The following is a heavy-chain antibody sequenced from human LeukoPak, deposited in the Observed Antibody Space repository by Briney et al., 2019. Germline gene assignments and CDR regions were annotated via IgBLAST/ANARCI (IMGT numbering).Heavy chain of an antibody. D-gene: IGHD3-3*01. CDR3: ARDVAIFGVVIAFYFDY. CDR2: INHSGST. CDR1: GGSFSGYY. V-gene: IGHV4-34*01. J-gene: IGHJ4*02. Sequence: SETLSLTCAVYGGSFSGYYWSWIRQPPGKGLEWIGEINHSGSTNYNPSLKSRVTISVDTSKNQFSLKLSSVTAADTAVYYCARDVAIFGVVIAFYFDYWGQGTLVTVSS.